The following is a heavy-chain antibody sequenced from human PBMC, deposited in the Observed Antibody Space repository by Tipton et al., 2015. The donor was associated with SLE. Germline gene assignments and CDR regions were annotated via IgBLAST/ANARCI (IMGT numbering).Heavy chain of an antibody. CDR3: AREGGYGDIPFDS. D-gene: IGHD4-17*01. Sequence: TLSLTCTVSGGSISSSSYYWGWIRQPPGKGLEWIGSIYYSGSTYYNPSLKSRVTISVDTSKNQFSLKLSSVTAADTAVYYCAREGGYGDIPFDSWGQGTLVTVSS. J-gene: IGHJ4*02. CDR2: IYYSGST. CDR1: GGSISSSSYY. V-gene: IGHV4-39*02.